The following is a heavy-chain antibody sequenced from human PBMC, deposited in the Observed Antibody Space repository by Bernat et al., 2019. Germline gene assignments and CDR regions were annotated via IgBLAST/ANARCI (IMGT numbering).Heavy chain of an antibody. D-gene: IGHD3-22*01. J-gene: IGHJ3*02. Sequence: QVQLQESGPGLVKPSQTLSLTCTVSGGSTSSGSYYWSWIRQPAGKGLEWIGRIYTSGSTNYNPSLKSRVTISVDTSKNQFSLKLSSVTAADTAVYYCARDRAMYYYDSSGYSNDAFDIWGQGTMVTVPS. CDR3: ARDRAMYYYDSSGYSNDAFDI. CDR1: GGSTSSGSYY. CDR2: IYTSGST. V-gene: IGHV4-61*02.